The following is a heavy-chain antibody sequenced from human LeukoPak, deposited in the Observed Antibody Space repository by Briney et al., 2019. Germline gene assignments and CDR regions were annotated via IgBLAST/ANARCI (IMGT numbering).Heavy chain of an antibody. CDR1: GGSISSSSYY. Sequence: PSETLSLTCTVSGGSISSSSYYWGWLRQPPGKGLEWIGSIYYSGSTYYNPSLKSRVTISVDTSKNQFSLKLSSVTAADTAVYYCARENLGYCSGGSCPGITFDYWGQGTLVTVSS. V-gene: IGHV4-39*07. D-gene: IGHD2-15*01. CDR2: IYYSGST. CDR3: ARENLGYCSGGSCPGITFDY. J-gene: IGHJ4*02.